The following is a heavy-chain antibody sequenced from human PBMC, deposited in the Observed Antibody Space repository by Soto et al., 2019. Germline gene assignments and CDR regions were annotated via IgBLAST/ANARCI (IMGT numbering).Heavy chain of an antibody. CDR1: GYSFISYW. D-gene: IGHD5-12*01. Sequence: SLKCSCKGSGYSFISYWIAWVRQMPGKGLEWMGIIYPGDSDTRYSPSFKGQVTISADKSISTAYLQWSSLKASDNAMYYCASRGYSGYDLNDALDIWRQGTMVTVS. CDR3: ASRGYSGYDLNDALDI. V-gene: IGHV5-51*01. CDR2: IYPGDSDT. J-gene: IGHJ3*02.